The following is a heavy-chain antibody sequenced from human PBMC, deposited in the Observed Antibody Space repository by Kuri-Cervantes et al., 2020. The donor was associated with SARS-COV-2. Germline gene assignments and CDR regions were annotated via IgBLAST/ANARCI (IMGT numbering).Heavy chain of an antibody. CDR3: AKVGTSIAVSGRFDY. CDR1: GFTFSSFP. V-gene: IGHV3-23*01. Sequence: GESLKISCAASGFTFSSFPMSWVRQALGKGLEWVSGISGSGANTYYADSVKGWFTISRDNSKNTLYLQMNSLRAEDTAVYYCAKVGTSIAVSGRFDYWGQGTLVTVSS. CDR2: ISGSGANT. D-gene: IGHD6-19*01. J-gene: IGHJ4*02.